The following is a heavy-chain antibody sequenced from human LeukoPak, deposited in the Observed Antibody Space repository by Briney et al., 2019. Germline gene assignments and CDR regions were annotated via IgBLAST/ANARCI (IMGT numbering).Heavy chain of an antibody. CDR3: AELGITMIGGV. CDR1: GFTFSSYE. V-gene: IGHV3-48*03. J-gene: IGHJ6*04. CDR2: ISSSGSTI. D-gene: IGHD3-10*02. Sequence: GGSLRLSCAASGFTFSSYEMNWVRQAPGKGLEWVSYISSSGSTIYYADSVKGRFTISRDNAKNSLYLQMNSLRAEDTAVYYCAELGITMIGGVWGKGTTVTIFS.